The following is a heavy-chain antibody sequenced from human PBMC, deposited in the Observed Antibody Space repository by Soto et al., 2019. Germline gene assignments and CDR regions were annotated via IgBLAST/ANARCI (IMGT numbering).Heavy chain of an antibody. V-gene: IGHV4-59*08. CDR3: ARRRWFCGGDCYFFDY. CDR2: IYYSGST. Sequence: SETLSLTCTVSGGSISSYYWSWIRQPPGKGLEWIGYIYYSGSTNYNPSLKSRVTISVDTSKNQFSLKLSSVTAADTAVYYCARRRWFCGGDCYFFDYWGQGTLVTVSS. J-gene: IGHJ4*02. D-gene: IGHD2-21*01. CDR1: GGSISSYY.